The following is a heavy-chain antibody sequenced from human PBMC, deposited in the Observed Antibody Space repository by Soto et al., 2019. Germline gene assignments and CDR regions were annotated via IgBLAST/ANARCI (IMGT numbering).Heavy chain of an antibody. D-gene: IGHD2-2*01. CDR1: GGTFTSYY. Sequence: ASVKVSCKAPGGTFTSYYLNWVRQAPGQGLEWMGVINPHGGSTKYAQKFQGRVTMTIDTSTSTAYMDLRSLTSDDTAVYYCARVIPGVEAWFDPWGQGTLVTVSS. CDR2: INPHGGST. CDR3: ARVIPGVEAWFDP. J-gene: IGHJ5*02. V-gene: IGHV1-46*01.